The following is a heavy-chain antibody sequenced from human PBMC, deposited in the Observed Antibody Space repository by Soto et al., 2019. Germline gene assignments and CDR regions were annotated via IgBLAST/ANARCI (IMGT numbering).Heavy chain of an antibody. D-gene: IGHD3-3*01. J-gene: IGHJ6*02. Sequence: GASVKVSCKASGYTFTSYAMHWVRQAPGQRLEWMGWINAGNGNTKYSQKFQGRVTITRDTSASTAYMELSSLRSEDTAVYYCARERSMTPNFSYYYYGLDVWGPGTTVTVSS. CDR1: GYTFTSYA. CDR2: INAGNGNT. CDR3: ARERSMTPNFSYYYYGLDV. V-gene: IGHV1-3*01.